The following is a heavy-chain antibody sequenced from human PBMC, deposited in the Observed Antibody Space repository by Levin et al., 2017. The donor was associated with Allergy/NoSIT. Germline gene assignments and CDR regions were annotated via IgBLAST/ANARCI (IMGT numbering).Heavy chain of an antibody. J-gene: IGHJ6*02. Sequence: GESLKISCKASGYTFTSYGISWVRQAPGQGLEWMGWISAYNGNTNYAQKLQGRVTMTTDTSTSTAYMELRSLRSDDTAVYYCARFRGGSPDYGMDVWGQGTTVTVSS. CDR2: ISAYNGNT. CDR3: ARFRGGSPDYGMDV. V-gene: IGHV1-18*01. CDR1: GYTFTSYG. D-gene: IGHD2-15*01.